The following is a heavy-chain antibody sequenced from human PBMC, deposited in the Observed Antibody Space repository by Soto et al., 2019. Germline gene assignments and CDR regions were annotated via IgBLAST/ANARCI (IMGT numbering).Heavy chain of an antibody. D-gene: IGHD3-10*01. CDR2: INHSGST. Sequence: QVQLQQWGAGLLKPSETLSLTCAVYGGSFSGYYWSWIRQPPGKGLEWIGEINHSGSTNYNPSLKRRVTISVDTSKNQFSLKLSSVTAADTAVYYCARGRFGEGAFDIWGQGTMVTVSS. CDR1: GGSFSGYY. J-gene: IGHJ3*02. CDR3: ARGRFGEGAFDI. V-gene: IGHV4-34*01.